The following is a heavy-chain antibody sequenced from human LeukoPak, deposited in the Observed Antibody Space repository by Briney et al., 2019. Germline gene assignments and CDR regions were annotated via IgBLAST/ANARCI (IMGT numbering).Heavy chain of an antibody. Sequence: ASVKVSCKASGGTFSSYAISWVRQAPGQGLEWMGGIIPIFGIANYAQKFQGRVTITADKSTSTAYMELSSLRSEDTAVYYCARGGLRWDSGGPWFDPWGQGTLVTVSS. CDR2: IIPIFGIA. CDR3: ARGGLRWDSGGPWFDP. V-gene: IGHV1-69*10. J-gene: IGHJ5*02. CDR1: GGTFSSYA. D-gene: IGHD4-23*01.